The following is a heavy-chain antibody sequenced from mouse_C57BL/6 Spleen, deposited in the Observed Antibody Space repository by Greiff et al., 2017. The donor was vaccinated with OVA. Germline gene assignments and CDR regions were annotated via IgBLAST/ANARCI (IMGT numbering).Heavy chain of an antibody. CDR3: ARLREYYFDY. CDR1: GYTFTSYW. V-gene: IGHV1-64*01. D-gene: IGHD2-12*01. CDR2: IHPNSGST. Sequence: VQLQQSGAELVKPGASVKLSCKASGYTFTSYWMHWVKQRPGQGLEWIGMIHPNSGSTNYNEKFKSKATLTVDKSSSTAYMQLSSLTSEDSAVYYCARLREYYFDYWGQGTTLTVSS. J-gene: IGHJ2*01.